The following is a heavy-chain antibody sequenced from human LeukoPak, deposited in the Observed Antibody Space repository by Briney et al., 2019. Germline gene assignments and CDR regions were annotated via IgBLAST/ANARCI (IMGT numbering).Heavy chain of an antibody. V-gene: IGHV4-4*07. Sequence: LETLSLTCSVSGGSISSYSWNWIRQPAGTGLEWIGRFYTSGTTNYNPSLKSRVTMSIDTSKNQVSLKMRSVTAADTAVYYCARTVVTLDWYFDLWGRGTLVSVSS. CDR1: GGSISSYS. CDR3: ARTVVTLDWYFDL. J-gene: IGHJ2*01. CDR2: FYTSGTT. D-gene: IGHD4-23*01.